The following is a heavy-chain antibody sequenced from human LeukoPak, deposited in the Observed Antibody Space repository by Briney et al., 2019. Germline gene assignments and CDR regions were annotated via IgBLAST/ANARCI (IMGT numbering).Heavy chain of an antibody. CDR3: SRGEGDDY. Sequence: PGGSLRLSCAASGFTFSSYWMSWVRQAPGKGLEWVANINGDESEKYYVDSVKARFTIYRDNAKNSLYLQMNSLRVDDTAIYYCSRGEGDDYWGQGTLVTVSS. CDR2: INGDESEK. CDR1: GFTFSSYW. D-gene: IGHD3-10*01. J-gene: IGHJ4*02. V-gene: IGHV3-7*01.